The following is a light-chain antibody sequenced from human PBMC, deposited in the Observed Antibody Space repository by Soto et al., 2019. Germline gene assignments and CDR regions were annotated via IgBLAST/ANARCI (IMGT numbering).Light chain of an antibody. V-gene: IGKV1-5*03. Sequence: DIQTTTSHSTLSAALVYRFTINFLASQSISTWLAWHPQKPGKAPKLLISKESSLESGVPSRFGVGGSGTEFTLTISSLQPDDFAIYYCQKYINYPWKCGQGNTGAIK. CDR1: QSISTW. J-gene: IGKJ1*01. CDR2: KES. CDR3: QKYINYPWK.